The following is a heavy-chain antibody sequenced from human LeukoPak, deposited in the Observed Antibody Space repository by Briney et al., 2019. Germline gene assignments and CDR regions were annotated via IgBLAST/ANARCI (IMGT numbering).Heavy chain of an antibody. V-gene: IGHV1-2*02. CDR3: ARPLYYYDSSGYYSKGLLGN. J-gene: IGHJ4*02. D-gene: IGHD3-22*01. Sequence: GASVKVSCEASGYTFTGYYMHWVRQAPGQGLEWMGWINPNSGGTNYAQKFQGRVTMTRDTSISTAYMELSRLRSDDTAVYYCARPLYYYDSSGYYSKGLLGNWGQGTLVTVSS. CDR1: GYTFTGYY. CDR2: INPNSGGT.